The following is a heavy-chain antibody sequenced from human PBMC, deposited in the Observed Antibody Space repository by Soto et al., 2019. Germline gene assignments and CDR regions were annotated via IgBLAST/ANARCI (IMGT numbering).Heavy chain of an antibody. CDR2: IYYSGST. D-gene: IGHD6-13*01. J-gene: IGHJ4*02. Sequence: SETLSLTCPVSGGSISSYDWSWIRQPPGKGLEWIGYIYYSGSTYYNPSLKSRVTMSVDTSKNQFSLKLTSVTAADTAVYYCARQSTGYSVEVDYWGQGTQVTVSS. CDR3: ARQSTGYSVEVDY. V-gene: IGHV4-59*04. CDR1: GGSISSYD.